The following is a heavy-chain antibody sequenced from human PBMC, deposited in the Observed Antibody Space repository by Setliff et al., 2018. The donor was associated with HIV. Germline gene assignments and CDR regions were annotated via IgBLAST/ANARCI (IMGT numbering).Heavy chain of an antibody. V-gene: IGHV3-23*01. D-gene: IGHD6-19*01. CDR3: ARHSDWYGNDAFDI. CDR2: LSDSGDRT. CDR1: GFTFSSNA. J-gene: IGHJ3*02. Sequence: GGSLRLSCEASGFTFSSNAMSWVRQAPGKGLEWVSSLSDSGDRTYYVDSVKGRFTISRDNSKNTLYLQMNSLRAEDTPVYYCARHSDWYGNDAFDIWGQGTRVTVSS.